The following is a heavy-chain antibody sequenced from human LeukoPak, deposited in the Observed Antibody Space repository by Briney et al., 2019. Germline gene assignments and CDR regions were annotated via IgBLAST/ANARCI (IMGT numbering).Heavy chain of an antibody. CDR2: INTNTGNP. CDR1: GYTFTSYA. Sequence: ASVKVSCKASGYTFTSYAMHWVRRAPGQGLEWMGWINTNTGNPTYAQGFTGRFVFSLDASVSTAYLEISSLKAEDTAVYYCARDMEPTYYYDSSGFLLWGQGTMVTVS. CDR3: ARDMEPTYYYDSSGFLL. J-gene: IGHJ3*01. V-gene: IGHV7-4-1*02. D-gene: IGHD3-22*01.